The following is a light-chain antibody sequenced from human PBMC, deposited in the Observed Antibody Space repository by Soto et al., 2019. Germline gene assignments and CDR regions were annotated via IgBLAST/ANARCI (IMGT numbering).Light chain of an antibody. J-gene: IGKJ1*01. CDR1: QSISSY. Sequence: DIQMTLSPFSLSASVAYRVTITCLASQSISSYLNWYQHKPGKAPNLLIYAATTLQSGVPSRFSGSGSGTDFTLTISSLQPEDFATYYCQKSYSNPRKCGQGSRGAIK. CDR2: AAT. V-gene: IGKV1-39*01. CDR3: QKSYSNPRK.